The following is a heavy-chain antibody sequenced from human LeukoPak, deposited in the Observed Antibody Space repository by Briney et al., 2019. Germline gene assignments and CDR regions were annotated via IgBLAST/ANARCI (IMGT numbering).Heavy chain of an antibody. CDR2: IYYSGST. V-gene: IGHV4-39*01. Sequence: SETLSLTCTVSGGSISSSSYYWGWIRQPPGKGLEWFGSIYYSGSTYYTPSLKSRVTISVDTSKNQFSLKLSSVTAADTAVYYCASVVVIARDAFDIWGQGTMVTVSS. CDR1: GGSISSSSYY. D-gene: IGHD2-21*01. CDR3: ASVVVIARDAFDI. J-gene: IGHJ3*02.